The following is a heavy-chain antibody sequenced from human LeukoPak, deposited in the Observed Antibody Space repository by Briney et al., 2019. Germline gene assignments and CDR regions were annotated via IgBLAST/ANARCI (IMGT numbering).Heavy chain of an antibody. Sequence: PGGSLRLSCAASGFTFSNYAMHWVRQAPGKGLEWMSVISYDGRNKYFADSVKGRFTLSRDNSKNTLYLQMNNLRAEDTAVYYCAEDQLFRDYSGSYSDYWGQGTLVTVSS. J-gene: IGHJ4*02. CDR3: AEDQLFRDYSGSYSDY. CDR1: GFTFSNYA. D-gene: IGHD1-26*01. CDR2: ISYDGRNK. V-gene: IGHV3-30*04.